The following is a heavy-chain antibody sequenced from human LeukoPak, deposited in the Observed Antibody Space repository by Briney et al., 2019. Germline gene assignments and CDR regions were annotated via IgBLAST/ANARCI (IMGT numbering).Heavy chain of an antibody. Sequence: ASVKVSCKASGGTFISYAISWVRQAPGQGLEWMGRIIPILGIANYAQKFQGRVTITADKSTSTAYMELSSLRSEDTAVYYCARVSPAAAGPFDYWGQGTLVTVSS. J-gene: IGHJ4*02. V-gene: IGHV1-69*04. CDR1: GGTFISYA. CDR3: ARVSPAAAGPFDY. D-gene: IGHD6-13*01. CDR2: IIPILGIA.